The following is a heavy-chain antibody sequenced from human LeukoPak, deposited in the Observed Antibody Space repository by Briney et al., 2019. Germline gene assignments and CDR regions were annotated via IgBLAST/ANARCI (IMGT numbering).Heavy chain of an antibody. CDR1: GYTFTSYG. J-gene: IGHJ4*02. CDR3: ARDRRSGSYLGANDY. CDR2: ISAYNGNT. Sequence: ASVKVSCKASGYTFTSYGISWVRQAPGQGLEWIGWISAYNGNTNYAQKLQGRVTMTTDTSTSTAYMELRSLRSDDTAVYYCARDRRSGSYLGANDYWGQGTLVTVSS. V-gene: IGHV1-18*01. D-gene: IGHD3-10*01.